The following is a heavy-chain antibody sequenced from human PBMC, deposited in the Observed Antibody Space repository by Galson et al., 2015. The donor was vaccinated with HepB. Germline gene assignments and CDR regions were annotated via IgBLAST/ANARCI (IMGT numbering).Heavy chain of an antibody. J-gene: IGHJ6*02. D-gene: IGHD5-18*01. CDR1: GFTFSSYA. CDR3: ARELGEGYSYGFIYYSYGMDV. V-gene: IGHV3-23*01. Sequence: SLRLSCAASGFTFSSYAMIWVRQAPGKGLEWVSAITGSGGTTYYADSVKGRFTISRDNSKNTVYLLMNSLRAEDTAVYYCARELGEGYSYGFIYYSYGMDVWGQGTAVPVSS. CDR2: ITGSGGTT.